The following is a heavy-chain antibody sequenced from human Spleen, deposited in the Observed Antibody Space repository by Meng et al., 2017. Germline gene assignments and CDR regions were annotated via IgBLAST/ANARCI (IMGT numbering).Heavy chain of an antibody. J-gene: IGHJ6*02. Sequence: GESLKISCAASGFTFSSYSMNWVRQAPGKGLEWVSSISSSSSYIYYADSVKGRFTISRDNAKNSLYLQMNSLRAEDTAVYYCARAAGSGSDYMLFDYYYYGMDVWGQGTTVTVSS. CDR2: ISSSSSYI. CDR3: ARAAGSGSDYMLFDYYYYGMDV. V-gene: IGHV3-21*01. CDR1: GFTFSSYS. D-gene: IGHD1-26*01.